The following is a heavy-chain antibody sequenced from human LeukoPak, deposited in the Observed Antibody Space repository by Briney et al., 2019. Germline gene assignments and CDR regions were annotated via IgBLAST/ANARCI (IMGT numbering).Heavy chain of an antibody. CDR3: TTATMIRGVSDY. Sequence: GGSLRLSCADSGFTFSDAWVSWVRQAPGRGLEWVGRIKSKTDGAATDYAAPVKGRFTISRDDSKNTLFLQMNSLRTEDTAVYYCTTATMIRGVSDYWGQGTLVTVSS. J-gene: IGHJ4*02. D-gene: IGHD3-10*01. CDR2: IKSKTDGAAT. V-gene: IGHV3-15*01. CDR1: GFTFSDAW.